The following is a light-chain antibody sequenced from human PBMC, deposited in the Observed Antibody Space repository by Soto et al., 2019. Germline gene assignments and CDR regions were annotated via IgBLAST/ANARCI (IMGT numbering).Light chain of an antibody. Sequence: EIVLTQSPGTLSLSPGERATLSCRASQTITKYYLAWYQQKPGQAPRLLIYGASIRATDIPDRFSGSGSGTDFTLTISRLEPEDFAVYYCQQYDSSPFTFGPGTKVDI. J-gene: IGKJ3*01. CDR1: QTITKYY. CDR3: QQYDSSPFT. V-gene: IGKV3-20*01. CDR2: GAS.